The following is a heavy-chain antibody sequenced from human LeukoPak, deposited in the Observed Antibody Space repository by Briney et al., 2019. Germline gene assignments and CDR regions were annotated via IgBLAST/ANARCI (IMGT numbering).Heavy chain of an antibody. Sequence: ASVKVSCKASGGTFSSYAVSWVRLTPGQGLEWLGGIIPVLGTTTYAQKFQAKVTMTADKSTNTAYLEISSLTSDDTAVYYCARCSPGDSSNFYAVLQYWGQGTQVTVST. CDR2: IIPVLGTT. CDR3: ARCSPGDSSNFYAVLQY. J-gene: IGHJ4*02. CDR1: GGTFSSYA. D-gene: IGHD3-22*01. V-gene: IGHV1-69*10.